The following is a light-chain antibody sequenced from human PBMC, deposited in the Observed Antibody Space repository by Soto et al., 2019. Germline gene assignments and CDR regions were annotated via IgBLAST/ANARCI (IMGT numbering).Light chain of an antibody. V-gene: IGKV3-15*01. J-gene: IGKJ5*01. Sequence: EIVMTQSPATLSVPPGERATLSCRASQSVTNHLAWYQQKPGQPPRLFIYAASARATYIPARFSGSGSGTEFTLTINSLQSEDFAVYYCQQYSAWPITFGQGNRLEIK. CDR3: QQYSAWPIT. CDR2: AAS. CDR1: QSVTNH.